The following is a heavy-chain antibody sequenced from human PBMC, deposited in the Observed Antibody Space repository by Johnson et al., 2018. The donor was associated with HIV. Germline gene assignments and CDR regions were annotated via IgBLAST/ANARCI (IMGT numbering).Heavy chain of an antibody. CDR1: AFTFSSYA. D-gene: IGHD6-13*01. Sequence: MQLVESGGGLVQPGGSLRLSCAASAFTFSSYAMSWVRQAPGKGLEWVSVIYRGGSTSYADSVKGRFTISRDNSNNTLHLHMNSLRPDDTAVYYCVKDIARRGWAAFDIWGQGTMVTVSS. V-gene: IGHV3-66*01. CDR3: VKDIARRGWAAFDI. CDR2: IYRGGST. J-gene: IGHJ3*02.